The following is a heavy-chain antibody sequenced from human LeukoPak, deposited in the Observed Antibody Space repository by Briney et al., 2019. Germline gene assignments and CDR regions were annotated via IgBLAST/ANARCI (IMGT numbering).Heavy chain of an antibody. V-gene: IGHV1-8*01. D-gene: IGHD1-26*01. J-gene: IGHJ4*02. CDR3: SRARPDFGSFYTVSDY. Sequence: GASVKVSCKASGYTFTSHDINWVRQATGQGLEWMGWMNPDNGNTGYAQKFQGRVTMSRDTSISTAYTELTSLRSDDTAVYYCSRARPDFGSFYTVSDYWGQGTLLTVSS. CDR2: MNPDNGNT. CDR1: GYTFTSHD.